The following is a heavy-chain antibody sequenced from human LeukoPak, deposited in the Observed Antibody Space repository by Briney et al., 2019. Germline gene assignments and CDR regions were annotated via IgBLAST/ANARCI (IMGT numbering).Heavy chain of an antibody. D-gene: IGHD3-22*01. Sequence: SVKVSCKASGGTFSSYANSWVRQAPGQGLEWMGRIIPIFGTANYAQKFQGRVTITTDESTSTAYMELSSLRSEDTAVYYCARGTYYYDSSGYYYWFDPWGQGTLVTVSS. CDR1: GGTFSSYA. CDR3: ARGTYYYDSSGYYYWFDP. V-gene: IGHV1-69*05. CDR2: IIPIFGTA. J-gene: IGHJ5*02.